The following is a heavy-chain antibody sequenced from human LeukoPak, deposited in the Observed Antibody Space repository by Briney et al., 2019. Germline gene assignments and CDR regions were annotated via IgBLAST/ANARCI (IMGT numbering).Heavy chain of an antibody. J-gene: IGHJ3*02. Sequence: PSETLSLTCAVYGGSFSGYYWSWIRQPPGKGLEWIGEINHSGSTNYNPSLKSRVTISVDTSKNQFSLKLSSVTAADTAVYYCARGDYYDSSGYRGAFDIWGQGTMVTVSS. CDR2: INHSGST. D-gene: IGHD3-22*01. CDR1: GGSFSGYY. V-gene: IGHV4-34*01. CDR3: ARGDYYDSSGYRGAFDI.